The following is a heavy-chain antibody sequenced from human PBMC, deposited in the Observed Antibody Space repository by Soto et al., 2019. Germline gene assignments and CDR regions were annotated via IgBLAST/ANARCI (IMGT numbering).Heavy chain of an antibody. Sequence: ASVKVSCQTSGGTFSSYAISWVRQAPGQGLEWMGGINPNSGTAGYAQKFQGRVTMTRNNSTSTAYMELSSLRSEDTAVYYCARGPMHYDFWSGYYPQRPADAFDIWGQGTMVTVSS. CDR2: INPNSGTA. V-gene: IGHV1-8*02. CDR1: GGTFSSYA. J-gene: IGHJ3*02. CDR3: ARGPMHYDFWSGYYPQRPADAFDI. D-gene: IGHD3-3*01.